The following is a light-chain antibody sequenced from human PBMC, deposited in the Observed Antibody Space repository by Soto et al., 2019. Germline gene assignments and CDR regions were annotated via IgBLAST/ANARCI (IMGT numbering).Light chain of an antibody. J-gene: IGKJ4*01. CDR2: GAS. CDR1: QSVSSN. Sequence: EIVMTQSPATLSVSPGERATLSCRASQSVSSNLDWYQQKPGQAPRLLIYGASTRATGIPARFSGSGSGTEFTLSISSLQSEDIAVYYCQQYNNWPLTFGGGTKVEIK. CDR3: QQYNNWPLT. V-gene: IGKV3-15*01.